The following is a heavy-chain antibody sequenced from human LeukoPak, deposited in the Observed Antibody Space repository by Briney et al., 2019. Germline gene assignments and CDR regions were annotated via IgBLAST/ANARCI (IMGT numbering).Heavy chain of an antibody. V-gene: IGHV1-69*13. Sequence: VASVKVSCKASGGTFSSYAISWVRQAPGQGLEWMGGIIPIFGTANYAQKFQGRVTITADESTSTAYMELSSLRSEDTAVYYCATFSPYYYDSSGYYFRGGRGTKEIDYWGQGTLVTVSS. CDR2: IIPIFGTA. J-gene: IGHJ4*02. CDR1: GGTFSSYA. CDR3: ATFSPYYYDSSGYYFRGGRGTKEIDY. D-gene: IGHD3-22*01.